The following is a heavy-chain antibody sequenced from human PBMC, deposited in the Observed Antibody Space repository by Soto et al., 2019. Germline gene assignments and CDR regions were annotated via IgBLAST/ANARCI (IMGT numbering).Heavy chain of an antibody. D-gene: IGHD3-22*01. CDR2: ISSSGDII. J-gene: IGHJ4*02. V-gene: IGHV3-11*01. CDR1: GFTFSDHY. CDR3: ARDLGYYDSSGYFDY. Sequence: PGGSLRLSCGASGFTFSDHYMSWIRQAPGKGLEWVSYISSSGDIIHYADSVKGRFTISRDNAKNSLYLQMNSLRAEDTAVYYCARDLGYYDSSGYFDYWGQGTLVTVSS.